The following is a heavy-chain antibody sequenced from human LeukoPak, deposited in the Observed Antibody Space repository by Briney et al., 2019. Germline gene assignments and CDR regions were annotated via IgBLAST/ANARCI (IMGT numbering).Heavy chain of an antibody. CDR2: IYPDDSDT. CDR1: GYSFSSYW. J-gene: IGHJ4*02. D-gene: IGHD2-15*01. Sequence: GESLKISCKGSGYSFSSYWIDWVRQMPGKGLELMGIIYPDDSDTRYSPSFQDQVTISAAKSVSTAYLQWSSLKASDTAMYYCARHRKDIGFDSWGQGTLVTVSS. CDR3: ARHRKDIGFDS. V-gene: IGHV5-51*01.